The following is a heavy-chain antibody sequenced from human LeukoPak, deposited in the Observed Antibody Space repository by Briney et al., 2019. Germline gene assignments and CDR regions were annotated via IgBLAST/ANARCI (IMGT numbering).Heavy chain of an antibody. Sequence: ASVKVSCKASGYTFTSYYMHWVRQAPGQGLEWMGIINPSGGSTSYAQKFQGRVTMTRDMSTSTVYMELRSLRSDDTAVYYCARIHLVGATPDYWGQGTLVTVSS. D-gene: IGHD1-26*01. CDR1: GYTFTSYY. J-gene: IGHJ4*02. V-gene: IGHV1-46*01. CDR3: ARIHLVGATPDY. CDR2: INPSGGST.